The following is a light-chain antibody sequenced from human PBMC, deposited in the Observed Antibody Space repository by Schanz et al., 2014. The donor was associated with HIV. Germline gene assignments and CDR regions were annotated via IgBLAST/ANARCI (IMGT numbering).Light chain of an antibody. CDR3: QYFGNSGGT. CDR1: QIISTS. J-gene: IGKJ4*01. Sequence: EAVLTQSPATLSVYPGERVTLSCRTTQIISTSLAWYQQRPGQPPRLLLYGASSRATGIPDRFSGSGSGTDFTLTISRLEPEDFAVYFCQYFGNSGGTFGGGTKVEIK. CDR2: GAS. V-gene: IGKV3-20*01.